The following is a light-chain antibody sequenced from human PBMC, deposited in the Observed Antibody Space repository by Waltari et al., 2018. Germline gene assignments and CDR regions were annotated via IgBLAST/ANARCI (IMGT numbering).Light chain of an antibody. V-gene: IGLV2-14*03. CDR1: SSDVGGYKY. CDR3: NSFTLGTALLV. J-gene: IGLJ2*01. Sequence: QSALTQPASVSGSPGQSITISCTGTSSDVGGYKYVSWYQQHPGKAPKLIIYDVNNRPSVFSNRFSGSKSANTASLTISGLQAEDEADYYCNSFTLGTALLVFGGGTKLTVL. CDR2: DVN.